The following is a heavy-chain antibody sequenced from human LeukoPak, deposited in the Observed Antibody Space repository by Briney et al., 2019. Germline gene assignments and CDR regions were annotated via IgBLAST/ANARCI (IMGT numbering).Heavy chain of an antibody. D-gene: IGHD3-10*01. J-gene: IGHJ2*01. CDR1: GYTFTAHY. CDR3: ARGRGTTMVRGVITNYFDL. V-gene: IGHV1-2*02. Sequence: ASVKVSCKASGYTFTAHYIHWVRQAPGQGLEWMGWIDPNSGGTNYAQKFLGSVTMTGDTSINTAFMELGRLRSDDTAIYYCARGRGTTMVRGVITNYFDLWGRGSLLTVSS. CDR2: IDPNSGGT.